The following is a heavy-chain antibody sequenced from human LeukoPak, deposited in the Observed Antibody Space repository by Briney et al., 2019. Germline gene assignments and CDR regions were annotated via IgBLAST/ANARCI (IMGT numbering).Heavy chain of an antibody. CDR2: IYSGGDT. CDR1: GFTVSNNY. D-gene: IGHD1-26*01. J-gene: IGHJ5*02. Sequence: QTGGSLRLSCAASGFTVSNNYMTWVRQAPGKGLEWVSVIYSGGDTQYADSVRGRFTISRDSSKNTLHPQMNSLRADDTAVYYCARDFWAYGSCYGAWGQGTLVIVSS. CDR3: ARDFWAYGSCYGA. V-gene: IGHV3-66*02.